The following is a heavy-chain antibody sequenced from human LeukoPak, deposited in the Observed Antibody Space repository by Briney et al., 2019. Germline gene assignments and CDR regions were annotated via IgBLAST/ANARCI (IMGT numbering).Heavy chain of an antibody. CDR3: ARSNTRFCSSTNCPFDY. CDR2: INPNSGGT. V-gene: IGHV1-2*02. D-gene: IGHD2-2*01. CDR1: GYTFTGYY. J-gene: IGHJ4*02. Sequence: APVKVSCKASGYTFTGYYMHWVRQAPGQGLEWMGWINPNSGGTNYAQKFQGRVTMTRDTSISTAYMELSRLRSDDTAVYYCARSNTRFCSSTNCPFDYWGQGTLVTVSS.